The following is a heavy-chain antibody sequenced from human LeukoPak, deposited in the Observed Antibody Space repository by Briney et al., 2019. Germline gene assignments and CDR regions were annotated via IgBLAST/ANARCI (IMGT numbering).Heavy chain of an antibody. Sequence: PGGSLRLPCAASGFTFSSYEMNWVRQAPGKGLEWVSYISSSGSTIYYADTVKGRFTIYRDNAKNSLYLQMNSLRAEDTAVYYCASLPPIVVGYWGQGTLVTVSS. D-gene: IGHD2-15*01. CDR1: GFTFSSYE. CDR2: ISSSGSTI. J-gene: IGHJ4*02. CDR3: ASLPPIVVGY. V-gene: IGHV3-48*03.